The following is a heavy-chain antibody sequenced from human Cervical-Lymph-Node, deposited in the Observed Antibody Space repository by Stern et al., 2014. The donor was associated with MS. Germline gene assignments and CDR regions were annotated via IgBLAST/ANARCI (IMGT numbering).Heavy chain of an antibody. J-gene: IGHJ6*02. CDR2: IIPLF. Sequence: VQLLESGTEVKKPGASVKVSCKASGVTFSNSSITWVRQAPGQGLEWMGGIIPLFAQMYQGRVTITADESTITSYMELNSLRSEDTAVYYCARGGLYYYYSGMDVWGQGTTVIVSS. D-gene: IGHD5/OR15-5a*01. CDR1: GVTFSNSS. CDR3: ARGGLYYYYSGMDV. V-gene: IGHV1-69*01.